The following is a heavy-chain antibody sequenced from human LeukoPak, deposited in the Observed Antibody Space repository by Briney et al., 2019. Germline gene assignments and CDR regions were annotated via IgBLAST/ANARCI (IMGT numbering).Heavy chain of an antibody. V-gene: IGHV4-61*08. CDR3: ARHHSSGWYYFDY. CDR2: IYYSGST. Sequence: PSETLSLTCTVSGGSISSGGYYWSWIRQYPGKGLEWIGYIYYSGSTNYNPSLKSRVTISVDTSKNQFSLKLSSVTAADTAVYYCARHHSSGWYYFDYWGQGTLVTVSS. CDR1: GGSISSGGYY. D-gene: IGHD6-19*01. J-gene: IGHJ4*02.